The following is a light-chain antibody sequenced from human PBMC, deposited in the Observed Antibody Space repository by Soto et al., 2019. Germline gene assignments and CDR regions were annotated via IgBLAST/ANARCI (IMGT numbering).Light chain of an antibody. Sequence: DIQMTQSPSTLSASVGDRVTITCRASRSISSYLAWYQQKPGKAPKVLIFDASSLESGVPSRFSGSGSGTEFTLSISGLQPDDFATYYCQQYHTYPWTFGQGTKVDIK. J-gene: IGKJ1*01. CDR3: QQYHTYPWT. V-gene: IGKV1-5*01. CDR2: DAS. CDR1: RSISSY.